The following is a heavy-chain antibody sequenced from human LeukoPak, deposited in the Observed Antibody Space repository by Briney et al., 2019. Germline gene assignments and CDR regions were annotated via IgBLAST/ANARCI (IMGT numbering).Heavy chain of an antibody. CDR2: TYYRSKWYN. CDR1: GDSVSSNSAA. D-gene: IGHD6-13*01. CDR3: ARGGSSSWYFRDAFDI. Sequence: SQTLSLTCAISGDSVSSNSAAWNWIRQSPSRGLEWLGRTYYRSKWYNDYAVSVKSRITINPDTSKNQFSLQLNSVTPEDTAVYYCARGGSSSWYFRDAFDIWGQGTMVTVSS. J-gene: IGHJ3*02. V-gene: IGHV6-1*01.